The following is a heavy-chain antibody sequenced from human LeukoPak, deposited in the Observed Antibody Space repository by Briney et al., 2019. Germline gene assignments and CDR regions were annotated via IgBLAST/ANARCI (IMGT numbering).Heavy chain of an antibody. Sequence: PGGSLRLSCAASGFTFSSYWMSWVRQAPGKGLEWVSAISGSGGSTYYADSVKGRFTISRDNSKNTLYLQMNGLRADDTAVYYCLCYYASATFYWGQGTLVTVSS. CDR1: GFTFSSYW. V-gene: IGHV3-23*01. D-gene: IGHD3-10*01. J-gene: IGHJ4*02. CDR2: ISGSGGST. CDR3: LCYYASATFY.